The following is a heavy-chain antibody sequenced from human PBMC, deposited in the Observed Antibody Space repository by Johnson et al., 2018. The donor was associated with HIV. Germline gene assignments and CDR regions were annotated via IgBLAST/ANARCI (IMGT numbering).Heavy chain of an antibody. CDR2: IYSGGST. Sequence: VQLVESGGGLVKPGGSLRLSCVASGFIFSNAWMRWVRQAPGKGLEWVSVIYSGGSTYYADSVKGRFTISRDNSKNTLYLQMTSLRAEDTAVYYCARGDDSSAWGAFDIWGQGTMVTVSS. CDR3: ARGDDSSAWGAFDI. CDR1: GFIFSNAW. V-gene: IGHV3-66*01. D-gene: IGHD3-22*01. J-gene: IGHJ3*02.